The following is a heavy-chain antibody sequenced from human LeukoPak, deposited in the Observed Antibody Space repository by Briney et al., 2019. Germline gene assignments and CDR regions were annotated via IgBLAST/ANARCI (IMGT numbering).Heavy chain of an antibody. CDR2: IYHSGST. D-gene: IGHD5-24*01. CDR3: ARLEMATILVDY. Sequence: PSETLSLTCAVSGYSISSGYYWGWIRQPPGKGLEWIGSIYHSGSTYYNPSLKSRVTISVDTSKNQFSLKLSPVTAADTAVYYCARLEMATILVDYWGQGTLVTVSS. J-gene: IGHJ4*02. CDR1: GYSISSGYY. V-gene: IGHV4-38-2*01.